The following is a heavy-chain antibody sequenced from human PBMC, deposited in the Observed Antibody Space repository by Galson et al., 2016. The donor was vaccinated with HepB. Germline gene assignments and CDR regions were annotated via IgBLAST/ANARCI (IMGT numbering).Heavy chain of an antibody. CDR3: STGGADHGGARERRFAY. Sequence: LSLTCAVSGGSISRNNWWSWVRQPPGKGLEWIGEIYQSGGTNYSPSLKSRLIMSIDKSKNQFSLKLSSVTAADTAVYYCSTGGADHGGARERRFAYWGQGTVVSVSS. D-gene: IGHD4-23*01. CDR2: IYQSGGT. J-gene: IGHJ4*02. V-gene: IGHV4-4*02. CDR1: GGSISRNNW.